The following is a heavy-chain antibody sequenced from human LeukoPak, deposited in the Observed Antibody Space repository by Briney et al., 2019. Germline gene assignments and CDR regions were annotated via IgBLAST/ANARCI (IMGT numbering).Heavy chain of an antibody. CDR2: IYYSGST. Sequence: SETLSLTCTVSGGSISSGGYYWSWIRQHPGKGLEWIGYIYYSGSTYYNPSLKSRVTISVDTSKNQFSLKLSSVTAADTAVYYCARDCGGDCYYDFREGGEYFQHWGQGTLVTVSS. J-gene: IGHJ1*01. CDR1: GGSISSGGYY. D-gene: IGHD2-21*02. V-gene: IGHV4-31*03. CDR3: ARDCGGDCYYDFREGGEYFQH.